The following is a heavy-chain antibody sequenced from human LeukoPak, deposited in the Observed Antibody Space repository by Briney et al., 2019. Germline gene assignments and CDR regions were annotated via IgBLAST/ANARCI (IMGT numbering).Heavy chain of an antibody. Sequence: GGSLRLSCAASGFTFSSYTMNWVRQAPGKGLEWVSYISNSSSTIYYADSVKGRFTISRDNAKNSLYLQMNSLRAEDTTVYYCARGNNHDAFDIWGQGTMVSVSS. CDR3: ARGNNHDAFDI. CDR2: ISNSSSTI. J-gene: IGHJ3*02. V-gene: IGHV3-48*01. D-gene: IGHD1-1*01. CDR1: GFTFSSYT.